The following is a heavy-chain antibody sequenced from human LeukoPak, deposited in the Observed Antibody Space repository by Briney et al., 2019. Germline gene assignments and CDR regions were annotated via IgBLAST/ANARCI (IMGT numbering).Heavy chain of an antibody. CDR1: GFTFSNYY. V-gene: IGHV3-74*01. CDR2: IDSDGSST. J-gene: IGHJ2*01. Sequence: PGGSLRLSCAASGFTFSNYYMHWVRQVPGKGLVWVSHIDSDGSSTRYADSVKGRFTISRDNAKNTLYLQMNSLRAEDTAVYYCARRGKYWHFELWGRGTLVTVSS. CDR3: ARRGKYWHFEL. D-gene: IGHD3-10*01.